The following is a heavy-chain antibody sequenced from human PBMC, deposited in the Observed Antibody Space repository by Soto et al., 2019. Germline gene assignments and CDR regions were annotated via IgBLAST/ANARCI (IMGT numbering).Heavy chain of an antibody. V-gene: IGHV4-34*01. D-gene: IGHD3-22*01. J-gene: IGHJ3*02. CDR3: ARVQYYYDSSCYQLHPRTHPGAFAI. Sequence: SETLSLTCAVYGGSFSGYYWSWIRQPPGKGLEWIGEINHSGSTNYNPSLKSRVTISVDTSKNQFSLKLSSVTAADTAVYYCARVQYYYDSSCYQLHPRTHPGAFAIWGQGTMVTVSS. CDR2: INHSGST. CDR1: GGSFSGYY.